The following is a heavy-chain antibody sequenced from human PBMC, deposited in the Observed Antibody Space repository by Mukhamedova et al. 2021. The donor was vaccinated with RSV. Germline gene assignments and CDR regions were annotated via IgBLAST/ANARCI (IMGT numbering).Heavy chain of an antibody. V-gene: IGHV1-18*01. Sequence: AQNLQGRVTMTTDTSTSTAYMELRSLRSDDTAVYYCARGGSRGGFDPWGQGTLVTVSS. CDR3: ARGGSRGGFDP. D-gene: IGHD2-15*01. J-gene: IGHJ5*02.